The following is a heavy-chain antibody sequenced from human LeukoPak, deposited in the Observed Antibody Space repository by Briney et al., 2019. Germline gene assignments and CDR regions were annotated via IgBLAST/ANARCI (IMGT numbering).Heavy chain of an antibody. D-gene: IGHD5-24*01. CDR1: GGSISSYY. CDR2: IYYSVTT. V-gene: IGHV4-59*01. J-gene: IGHJ4*02. CDR3: ARGLHAVDY. Sequence: SETLSLTCTVSGGSISSYYWSWIRQPPGKGLEWIGYIYYSVTTNYNPSLKSRVTISVDTSKNQFSLKLSSVTAADTAVYYCARGLHAVDYWGQGTPVTVSS.